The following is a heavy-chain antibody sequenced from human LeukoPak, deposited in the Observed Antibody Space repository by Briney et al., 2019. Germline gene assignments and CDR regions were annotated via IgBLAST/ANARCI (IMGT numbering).Heavy chain of an antibody. V-gene: IGHV4-39*07. D-gene: IGHD3-16*01. Sequence: SETLSLTCTVSGDSISSSSYYWGWIRQPPGKGLEWIGSTYYSGSTYYNPSLKSRVTISVDTSKNQFSLRLSSVTAADTAVYYCASGLGHPSGIIGKPWGQGTLVTVSS. CDR2: TYYSGST. J-gene: IGHJ4*02. CDR3: ASGLGHPSGIIGKP. CDR1: GDSISSSSYY.